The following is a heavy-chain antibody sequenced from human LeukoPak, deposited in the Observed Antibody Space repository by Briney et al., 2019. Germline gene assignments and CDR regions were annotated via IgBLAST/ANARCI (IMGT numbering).Heavy chain of an antibody. Sequence: GGSLRLSCVASGFTFSSYAMHWVRQAPGKGLEWVAVISYDGSNKYYADSVKGRFTISRDNSKNTLYLQMNSLRAEDTAVYYCARAPMAQSSWYLINYYFDYWGQGTLVTVSS. CDR1: GFTFSSYA. CDR2: ISYDGSNK. J-gene: IGHJ4*02. V-gene: IGHV3-30-3*01. D-gene: IGHD6-13*01. CDR3: ARAPMAQSSWYLINYYFDY.